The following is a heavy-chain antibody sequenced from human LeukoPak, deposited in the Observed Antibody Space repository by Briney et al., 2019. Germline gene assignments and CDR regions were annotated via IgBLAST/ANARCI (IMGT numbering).Heavy chain of an antibody. CDR3: ARDRRSGSNYFDY. Sequence: HSGGSLRLSCAASRFTFSSYAMSWVRQAPGKGLEWVSSISGSGDTTYYADSVKGRFTISRDNSKNTLYLQMNSLGVEDTAVFYCARDRRSGSNYFDYWGQGTLVTVSS. V-gene: IGHV3-23*01. CDR2: ISGSGDTT. CDR1: RFTFSSYA. J-gene: IGHJ4*02. D-gene: IGHD1-26*01.